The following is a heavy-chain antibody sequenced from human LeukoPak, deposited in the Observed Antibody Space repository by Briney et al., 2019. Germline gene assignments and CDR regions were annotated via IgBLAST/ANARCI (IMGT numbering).Heavy chain of an antibody. CDR3: AKDSPSIYHGANYYYGMDV. Sequence: GGSLRLSCAASGFTFSSYAMSWVRQAPGKGLEWVSAISGSGGSTYYADSVKGRFTISRDNAKNTLYLQMNSLRPEDTAVYYCAKDSPSIYHGANYYYGMDVWGQGTTVTVSS. J-gene: IGHJ6*02. V-gene: IGHV3-23*01. D-gene: IGHD2-2*01. CDR2: ISGSGGST. CDR1: GFTFSSYA.